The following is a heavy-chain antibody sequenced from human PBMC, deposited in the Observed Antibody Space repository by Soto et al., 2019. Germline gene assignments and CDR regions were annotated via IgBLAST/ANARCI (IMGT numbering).Heavy chain of an antibody. J-gene: IGHJ4*02. D-gene: IGHD3-10*01. CDR1: GGSISSYY. CDR2: IYYSGST. V-gene: IGHV4-59*01. CDR3: ARSAPKLLWFGEFDY. Sequence: SETLSLTCTVSGGSISSYYWSWIRQPPGKGLEWIGYIYYSGSTNYNPSLKSRVTISVDTSKNQFSLKLSSVTAADTAVYYCARSAPKLLWFGEFDYWGQGTLVTVSS.